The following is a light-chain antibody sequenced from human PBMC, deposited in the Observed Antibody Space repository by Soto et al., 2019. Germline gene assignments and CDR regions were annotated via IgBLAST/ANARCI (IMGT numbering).Light chain of an antibody. CDR2: GAS. Sequence: PGGRATLSCRASQTVTNHLAWYQRTAGQAPRLLIYGASSRATGIPDRFSGSGSGTDFTLTISRLEPEDFAVYYCQQYGSSGTFGQGTKVDI. J-gene: IGKJ1*01. V-gene: IGKV3-20*01. CDR1: QTVTNH. CDR3: QQYGSSGT.